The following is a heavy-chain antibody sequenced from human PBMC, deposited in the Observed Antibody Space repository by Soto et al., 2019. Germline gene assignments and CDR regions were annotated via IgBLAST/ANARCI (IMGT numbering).Heavy chain of an antibody. CDR3: ARDLEAVADLFY. CDR2: INAGNGNT. Sequence: ASVKVSCKASGYTFASYAMHWVRQAPGQRLEWMGWINAGNGNTKYSQKFQGRVTITRDTSASTAYMELSSLRSEDTAVYYCARDLEAVADLFYWGQGTLVTAPQ. J-gene: IGHJ4*02. D-gene: IGHD6-19*01. V-gene: IGHV1-3*01. CDR1: GYTFASYA.